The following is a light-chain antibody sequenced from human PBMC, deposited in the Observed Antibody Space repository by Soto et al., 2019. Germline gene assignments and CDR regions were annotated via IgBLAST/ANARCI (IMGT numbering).Light chain of an antibody. CDR3: QQYDDLPYT. CDR1: QDISNY. J-gene: IGKJ2*01. CDR2: DAS. Sequence: DLQMTQSPSSLSASVGDRVTITCQASQDISNYLNWYQQRPGKAPKLLIYDASNLEIGVPSRFSGSGSGTEFTFTITSLQPEDTATYYCQQYDDLPYTFGQGTKLEIK. V-gene: IGKV1-33*01.